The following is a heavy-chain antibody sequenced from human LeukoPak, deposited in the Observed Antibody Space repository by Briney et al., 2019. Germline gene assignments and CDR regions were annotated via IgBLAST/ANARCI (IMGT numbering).Heavy chain of an antibody. CDR2: MYYSGST. Sequence: SETLSLTCTVSGGSFSSSSHYWGWVRQPPGKGLEWIGSMYYSGSTYYKASLRSRVTISVDTSRDQFSLKLSSVTAADTAVYYCARHFDRDGYKSNAFDIWGQGTMVTVSS. J-gene: IGHJ3*02. V-gene: IGHV4-39*01. CDR1: GGSFSSSSHY. D-gene: IGHD5-24*01. CDR3: ARHFDRDGYKSNAFDI.